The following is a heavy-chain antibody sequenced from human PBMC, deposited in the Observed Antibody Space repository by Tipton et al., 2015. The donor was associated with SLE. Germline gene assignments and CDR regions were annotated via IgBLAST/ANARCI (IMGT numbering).Heavy chain of an antibody. J-gene: IGHJ4*02. V-gene: IGHV4-4*08. CDR3: ARSAGYSSSWAHFDY. Sequence: TLSLTCTVSGGSISGYYWTWIRQPPGKGLEWIGYMYTSGSTNYNPSLKSRVTISVDTSKNQFSLRLSSVTAADTAVYYCARSAGYSSSWAHFDYWGQGTLVIVSS. CDR2: MYTSGST. D-gene: IGHD6-13*01. CDR1: GGSISGYY.